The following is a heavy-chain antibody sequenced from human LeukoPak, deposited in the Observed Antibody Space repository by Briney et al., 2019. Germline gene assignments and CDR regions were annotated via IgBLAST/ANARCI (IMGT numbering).Heavy chain of an antibody. CDR2: INPNSGGT. CDR3: ARDSGSYSSVVS. D-gene: IGHD1-26*01. V-gene: IGHV1-2*06. Sequence: ASVKVSCKASGYTFTGYYMHWVRQAPGQGLEWKGRINPNSGGTNYAQKFQGRVTMTRDTSISTAYMELSRLRSDDTAVYYCARDSGSYSSVVSWGQGTLVTVSS. CDR1: GYTFTGYY. J-gene: IGHJ4*02.